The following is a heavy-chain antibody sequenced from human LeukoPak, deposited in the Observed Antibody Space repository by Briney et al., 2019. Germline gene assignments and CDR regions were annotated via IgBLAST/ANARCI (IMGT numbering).Heavy chain of an antibody. CDR2: IPSSGSST. D-gene: IGHD3-22*01. CDR3: ARDTYFYDSSGYYYYYSMDV. CDR1: GXTFSSYE. J-gene: IGHJ6*02. V-gene: IGHV3-48*03. Sequence: PGGSLRLSCSASGXTFSSYEVNWVRQAPGKGLEWISYIPSSGSSTYYADSVKGRFTISRDNAKKSLYLQMNSLRAEDTAVYYCARDTYFYDSSGYYYYYSMDVWGQGTTVTVSS.